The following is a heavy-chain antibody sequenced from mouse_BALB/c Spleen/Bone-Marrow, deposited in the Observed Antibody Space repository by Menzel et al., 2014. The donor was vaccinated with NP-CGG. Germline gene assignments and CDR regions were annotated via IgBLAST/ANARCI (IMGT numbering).Heavy chain of an antibody. Sequence: VQRVESGAELAKPGASVKMSCKASGYTFTSYWMHWVKQRPGQGLEWIGYINPSTGYTDFNQKFNDKATLTADKSSSTAYMQLSRLTSKDSAVYYCARGKPHYAMDYWGQGTSGTVSS. CDR3: ARGKPHYAMDY. V-gene: IGHV1-7*01. D-gene: IGHD2-1*01. CDR2: INPSTGYT. CDR1: GYTFTSYW. J-gene: IGHJ4*01.